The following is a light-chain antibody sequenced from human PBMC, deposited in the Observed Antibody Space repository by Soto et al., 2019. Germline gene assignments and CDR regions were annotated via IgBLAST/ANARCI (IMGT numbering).Light chain of an antibody. CDR1: QSVSSY. J-gene: IGKJ1*01. Sequence: EIVMTQSPATLSVSPGERATLSCRASQSVSSYLAWYQQKPGQPPRLLIYGASTRATGFPARFSGSGSGTDFTLTISSLQSEDFAVYYCQQYNNWPRTFGQGTKVEIK. CDR3: QQYNNWPRT. V-gene: IGKV3-15*01. CDR2: GAS.